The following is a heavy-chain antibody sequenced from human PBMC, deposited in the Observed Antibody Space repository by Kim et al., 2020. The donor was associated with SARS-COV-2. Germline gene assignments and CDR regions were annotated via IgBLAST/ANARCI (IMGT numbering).Heavy chain of an antibody. V-gene: IGHV1-69*13. Sequence: SVKVSCKASGGTFSSYAISWVRQAPGQGLEWMGGIIPIFGTANYAQKFQGRVTITADESTSTAYMELSSLRSEDTAVYYCARDRGLSPRLTHYYGMDVWGQGTTVTVSS. CDR2: IIPIFGTA. CDR1: GGTFSSYA. D-gene: IGHD3-10*01. CDR3: ARDRGLSPRLTHYYGMDV. J-gene: IGHJ6*02.